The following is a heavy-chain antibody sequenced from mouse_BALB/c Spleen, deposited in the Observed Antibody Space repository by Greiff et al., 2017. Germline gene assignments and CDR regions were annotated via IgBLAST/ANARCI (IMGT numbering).Heavy chain of an antibody. V-gene: IGHV14-1*02. CDR3: AGNYFDY. CDR1: GFNIKDYY. CDR2: IDPENGNT. J-gene: IGHJ2*01. Sequence: EVKLVESGAELVRPGALVKLSCKASGFNIKDYYMHWVKQRPEQGLEWIGWIDPENGNTIYDPKFQGKASITADTSSNTAYLQLSSLTSEDTAVYYCAGNYFDYWGQGTTLTVSS.